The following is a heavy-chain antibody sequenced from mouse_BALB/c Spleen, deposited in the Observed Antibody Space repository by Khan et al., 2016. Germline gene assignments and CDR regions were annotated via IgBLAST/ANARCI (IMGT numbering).Heavy chain of an antibody. J-gene: IGHJ3*01. V-gene: IGHV14-3*02. CDR3: ARPGFAY. CDR1: GFNIKDTY. CDR2: IYPANGNV. Sequence: EVQLQESGAEIVKPGASVKLSCTASGFNIKDTYMNWVKQRPEQGLEWIGRIYPANGNVYYDPKLRGKATLTADTSSNTAYLQLSSLTSEDTAVYYCARPGFAYWGQGTLVTVSA.